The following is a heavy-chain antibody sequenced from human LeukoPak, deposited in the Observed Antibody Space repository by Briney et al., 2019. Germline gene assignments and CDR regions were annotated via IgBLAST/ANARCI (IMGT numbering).Heavy chain of an antibody. D-gene: IGHD3-10*01. V-gene: IGHV3-7*01. J-gene: IGHJ4*02. Sequence: PGGSLRLSCAASGFTFSNNWMNWVRQAPGKGLEWVANIKQDGSEKYYVDSVKGRFTISRDNAKNSLYLQIKSLRAEDTAVYYCARGVWFGYSTNDYWGQGTLVTVSS. CDR2: IKQDGSEK. CDR3: ARGVWFGYSTNDY. CDR1: GFTFSNNW.